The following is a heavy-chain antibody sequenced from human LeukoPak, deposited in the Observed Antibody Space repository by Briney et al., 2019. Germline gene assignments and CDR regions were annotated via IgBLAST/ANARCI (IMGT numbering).Heavy chain of an antibody. V-gene: IGHV4-30-2*01. Sequence: SQTLSLTCAVSGGSISSGGYSWSWIRQPPGKGLEWIGYIYHSGSTYYNPSLKSRVTISVDRSKNQFSLKLSSVTAADTAVYYCARRRANDNWFDPWGQGTLVTVSS. D-gene: IGHD2-8*01. CDR3: ARRRANDNWFDP. CDR2: IYHSGST. CDR1: GGSISSGGYS. J-gene: IGHJ5*02.